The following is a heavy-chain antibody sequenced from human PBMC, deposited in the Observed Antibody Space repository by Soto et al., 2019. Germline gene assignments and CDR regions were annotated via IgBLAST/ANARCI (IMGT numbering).Heavy chain of an antibody. CDR3: ARGVGAYYFDY. Sequence: QVQLVQSGAEVKKPGSSVKVSCKASGGTFSTYAITWVRQAPGQGLEWLGGIIPIFGTTDYARKFQGRVTITAAESTSTVFIELXXXXXXXTAVYYCARGVGAYYFDYWGQGTLVTVSS. CDR1: GGTFSTYA. J-gene: IGHJ4*02. CDR2: IIPIFGTT. V-gene: IGHV1-69*01. D-gene: IGHD1-26*01.